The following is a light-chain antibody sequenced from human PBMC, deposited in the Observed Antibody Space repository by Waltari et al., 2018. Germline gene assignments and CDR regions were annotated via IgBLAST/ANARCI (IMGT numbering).Light chain of an antibody. V-gene: IGLV1-47*01. J-gene: IGLJ3*02. Sequence: QSVLTQPPSVSGNHGQRITISCSGSSANLGSHNVYWYQPVPGTAPILHSYWNNQGPSGVPNRFSGSNSATGASLAISGRRSEDEFDYYCAAWDDSLSWVFCGGTHLTVL. CDR1: SANLGSHN. CDR3: AAWDDSLSWV. CDR2: WNN.